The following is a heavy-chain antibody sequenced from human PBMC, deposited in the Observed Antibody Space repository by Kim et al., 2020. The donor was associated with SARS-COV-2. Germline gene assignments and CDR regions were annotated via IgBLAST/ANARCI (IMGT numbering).Heavy chain of an antibody. CDR3: TTDRDYDYVWGRYRLGY. J-gene: IGHJ4*02. CDR1: GFTFSNAW. D-gene: IGHD3-16*02. CDR2: IKSKTDGGTT. Sequence: GGSLRLSCAASGFTFSNAWMSWVRQAPGKGLEWVGRIKSKTDGGTTDYAAPVKGRFTISRDDSKNTLYLQMNSLKTEDTAVYYCTTDRDYDYVWGRYRLGYWGQGTLVTVSS. V-gene: IGHV3-15*01.